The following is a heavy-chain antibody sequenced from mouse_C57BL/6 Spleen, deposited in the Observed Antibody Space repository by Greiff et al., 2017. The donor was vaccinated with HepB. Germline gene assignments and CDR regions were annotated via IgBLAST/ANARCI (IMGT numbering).Heavy chain of an antibody. CDR1: GYTFTDYE. J-gene: IGHJ1*03. CDR2: IDPETGST. D-gene: IGHD4-1*01. Sequence: VQLQQSGAELVRPGASVTLSCKASGYTFTDYEMHWVKQTPVHGLEWIGAIDPETGSTAYNQKFKGKAILTADKSSSTAYMELRSLTSEDSAVYYCTRRNWDWYFDVWGTGTTVTVSS. CDR3: TRRNWDWYFDV. V-gene: IGHV1-15*01.